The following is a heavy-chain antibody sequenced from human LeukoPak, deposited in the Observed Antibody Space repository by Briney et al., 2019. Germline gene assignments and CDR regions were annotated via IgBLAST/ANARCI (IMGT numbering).Heavy chain of an antibody. Sequence: GGSLRLSCAASGFTFSSYAMSWVRQAPGKGLEWVSAISGSGGSTYYADSVKGRFTISRDNSKYTLYLQMNSLRAEDTAVYYCAKPARYYDSSGYIPLGAFDIWGQGTMVTVSS. CDR1: GFTFSSYA. V-gene: IGHV3-23*01. J-gene: IGHJ3*02. D-gene: IGHD3-22*01. CDR3: AKPARYYDSSGYIPLGAFDI. CDR2: ISGSGGST.